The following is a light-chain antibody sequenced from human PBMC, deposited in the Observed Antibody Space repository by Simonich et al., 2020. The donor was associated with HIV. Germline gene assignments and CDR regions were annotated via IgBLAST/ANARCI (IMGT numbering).Light chain of an antibody. V-gene: IGKV4-1*01. CDR3: QQYYSTPPYT. J-gene: IGKJ2*01. Sequence: DIVMTQSQDSLAVSLGERATINCKSSQSILYSSNNKNYLAWYQQKPRQPPKLLIYWASARESGVPDRFSGSGSGTDFTLTISSLQVEDVAVYYCQQYYSTPPYTFGQGTKLEIK. CDR1: QSILYSSNNKNY. CDR2: WAS.